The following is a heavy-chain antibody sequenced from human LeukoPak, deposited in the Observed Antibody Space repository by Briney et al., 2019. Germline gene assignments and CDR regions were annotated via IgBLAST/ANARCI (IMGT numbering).Heavy chain of an antibody. CDR2: INHSGST. D-gene: IGHD6-19*01. Sequence: SETLSLTCAVYGGSFSGYYWSWIRQPPGKGLEWIGEINHSGSTNYNPSLKSRVTISVDTSKNQFSLKLSSVTAADTDVSSWASPVSGSSGWYYNYWGQGTMVTVSS. V-gene: IGHV4-34*01. CDR1: GGSFSGYY. CDR3: ASPVSGSSGWYYNY. J-gene: IGHJ4*02.